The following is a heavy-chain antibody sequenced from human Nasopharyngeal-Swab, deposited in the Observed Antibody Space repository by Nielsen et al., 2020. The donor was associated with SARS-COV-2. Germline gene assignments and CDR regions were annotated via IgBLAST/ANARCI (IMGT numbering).Heavy chain of an antibody. V-gene: IGHV3-23*01. CDR1: GFTFSSYA. Sequence: GESLKISCAASGFTFSSYAMSWVRQAPGKGLEWVSAISGSGGSTYYADSVKGRFTISRDNSKNTLYLRMNSLRAEDTAVYYCAKDQGIAVAGPTRGKYFQHWGQGTLVTVSS. D-gene: IGHD6-19*01. CDR3: AKDQGIAVAGPTRGKYFQH. CDR2: ISGSGGST. J-gene: IGHJ1*01.